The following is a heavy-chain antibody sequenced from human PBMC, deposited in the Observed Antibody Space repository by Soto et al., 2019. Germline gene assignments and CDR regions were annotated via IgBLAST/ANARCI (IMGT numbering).Heavy chain of an antibody. D-gene: IGHD2-21*01. V-gene: IGHV3-64D*06. CDR1: GFTFSNYA. CDR3: VKSDVVGGGHARSFDS. Sequence: PGGSLRLSCSASGFTFSNYAMYWVRQAPGKGLEYVSTITGNGHDTYYADSVKGRFIMSRDNSKNILYLQMSSLRTDDMAVYYCVKSDVVGGGHARSFDSWGQGTVVT. CDR2: ITGNGHDT. J-gene: IGHJ4*02.